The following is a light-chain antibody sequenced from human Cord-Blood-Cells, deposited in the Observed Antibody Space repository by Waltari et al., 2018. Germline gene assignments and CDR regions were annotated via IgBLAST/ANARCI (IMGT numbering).Light chain of an antibody. Sequence: EIVLTQSPATLSLSPGERATLSCRASQSVSSYLAWYQQKPGQAPRLLIYDASNRATGIPARFSGSGSGIDFTLTISSLEPEDFAVYYCQQRSNWPLTFGGGTK. CDR3: QQRSNWPLT. J-gene: IGKJ4*01. CDR2: DAS. V-gene: IGKV3-11*01. CDR1: QSVSSY.